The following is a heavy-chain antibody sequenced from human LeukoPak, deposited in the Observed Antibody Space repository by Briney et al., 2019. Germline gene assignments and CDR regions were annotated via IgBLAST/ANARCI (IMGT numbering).Heavy chain of an antibody. V-gene: IGHV3-7*01. CDR1: GFSFASYW. CDR3: ARDHRFGGVPHWFDP. CDR2: INQDGSEI. D-gene: IGHD3-16*01. J-gene: IGHJ5*02. Sequence: GGSLRLSXAASGFSFASYWLSWVRQAPGKGLQWVANINQDGSEIHYADSVKGRFTISRDNAENSVYLQMSSLRAEDTAVYYCARDHRFGGVPHWFDPWGQGTLVTVSS.